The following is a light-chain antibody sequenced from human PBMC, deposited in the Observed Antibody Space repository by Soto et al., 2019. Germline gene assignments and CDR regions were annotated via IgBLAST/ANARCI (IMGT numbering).Light chain of an antibody. CDR3: CSFTTGATWV. V-gene: IGLV2-23*01. Sequence: QLVLTQPASVSGSPGQSITISCTGSSSDVGSYNLVSWYQQHPGKVPKLIIYEGSKRPSGVSNRFSGSKSGNTASLTISGLQAEDEADYYCCSFTTGATWVFGGGTKLTVL. J-gene: IGLJ3*02. CDR1: SSDVGSYNL. CDR2: EGS.